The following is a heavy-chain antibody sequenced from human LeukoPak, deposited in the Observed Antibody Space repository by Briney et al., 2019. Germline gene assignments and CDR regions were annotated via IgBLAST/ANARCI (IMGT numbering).Heavy chain of an antibody. CDR1: GGSFSGYY. CDR3: ASSLGDY. J-gene: IGHJ4*02. V-gene: IGHV4-34*01. Sequence: SETLSLTCAVYGGSFSGYYWSWIRQPPGKGLEWIGEINHSGSTNYNPSLKSRVTISVDTSKNQFSLKLSSVTAADTAVYYCASSLGDYWGQGTPVTVSS. CDR2: INHSGST.